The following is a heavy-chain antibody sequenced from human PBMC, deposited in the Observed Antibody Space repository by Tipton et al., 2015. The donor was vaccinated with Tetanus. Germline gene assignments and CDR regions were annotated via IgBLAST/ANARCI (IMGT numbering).Heavy chain of an antibody. D-gene: IGHD3-9*01. CDR3: ARRGGDFLTGYYYS. V-gene: IGHV4-39*01. J-gene: IGHJ4*02. Sequence: TLSLTCTVSGGSISSSNYYWGWIRQPPGKGLEWIGRIYYSGSTSYNPSLKSRVTISVDTSKNQFSQELNSVTAADTAVYYCARRGGDFLTGYYYSWGQGALFTVSS. CDR1: GGSISSSNYY. CDR2: IYYSGST.